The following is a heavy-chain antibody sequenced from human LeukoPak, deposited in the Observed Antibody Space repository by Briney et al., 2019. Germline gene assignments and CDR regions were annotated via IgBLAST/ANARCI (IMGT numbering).Heavy chain of an antibody. CDR2: INPSGGST. CDR3: ARGPYGSGSYYRRGDDFDY. J-gene: IGHJ4*02. V-gene: IGHV1-46*01. D-gene: IGHD3-10*01. CDR1: GYTFTDYY. Sequence: ASVKVSCRASGYTFTDYYIHWVRQAPGQGLEWMGIINPSGGSTSYAQKFQGRVTMTRDTSTSTVYMELSSLRSEDTAVYYCARGPYGSGSYYRRGDDFDYWGQGTLVTVSS.